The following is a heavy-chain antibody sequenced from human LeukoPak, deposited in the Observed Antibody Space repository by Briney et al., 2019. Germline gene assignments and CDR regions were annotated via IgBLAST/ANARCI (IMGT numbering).Heavy chain of an antibody. D-gene: IGHD6-13*01. CDR2: ISASGGST. Sequence: GGTLRLSCAVSGFSSYGISWGRQAPGQGLKWVSDISASGGSTYYADSVKGRFTISRDNSKKTLHLQMNSLRAEDTAIYYCAKASSAGDSSSWNYWGQGILVTVSS. CDR3: AKASSAGDSSSWNY. V-gene: IGHV3-23*01. CDR1: GFSSYG. J-gene: IGHJ4*02.